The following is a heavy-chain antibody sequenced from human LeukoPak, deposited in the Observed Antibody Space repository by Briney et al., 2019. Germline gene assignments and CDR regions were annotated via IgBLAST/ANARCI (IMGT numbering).Heavy chain of an antibody. CDR3: VRDMFGGRDY. J-gene: IGHJ4*02. V-gene: IGHV3-74*01. CDR1: GFTFSSYS. D-gene: IGHD3-10*02. Sequence: GGSLRLSCAASGFTFSSYSMNWVRQVPGKGLAWVSRIDEFGSVTNSADSVQGRFSISRDNAKNALYLQMNSLRAEDTAVYYCVRDMFGGRDYWGQGTLVTVSS. CDR2: IDEFGSVT.